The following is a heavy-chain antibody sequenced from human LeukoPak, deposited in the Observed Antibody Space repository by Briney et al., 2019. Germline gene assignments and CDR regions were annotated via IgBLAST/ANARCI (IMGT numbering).Heavy chain of an antibody. J-gene: IGHJ6*02. CDR2: IYYSGST. D-gene: IGHD6-13*01. CDR1: GGSISSYY. Sequence: SETLSLTCTVSGGSISSYYWSWIRQPPGKGLEWIGYIYYSGSTNYNPSLKSRVTISVDTSKNQFSLKLSSVTAADTAVYYCARDHIAAAGTLEGYGMDVWGQGTTVTVSS. V-gene: IGHV4-59*12. CDR3: ARDHIAAAGTLEGYGMDV.